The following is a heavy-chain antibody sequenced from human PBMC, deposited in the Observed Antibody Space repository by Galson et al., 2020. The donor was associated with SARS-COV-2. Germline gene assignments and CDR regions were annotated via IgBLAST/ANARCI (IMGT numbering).Heavy chain of an antibody. D-gene: IGHD3-3*01. CDR1: WFSLIASAVG. V-gene: IGHV2-5*01. Sequence: SGPTLVNPTQTLTLTCTFSWFSLIASAVGVGWLRQPPGKALDWLPPIYWHDEKRYSPTLKSRPTITNDTSKNQVVLTMTHMDPVDTASYYCASRYGTIFGIDPWGQGTLVTVSS. J-gene: IGHJ5*02. CDR3: ASRYGTIFGIDP. CDR2: IYWHDEK.